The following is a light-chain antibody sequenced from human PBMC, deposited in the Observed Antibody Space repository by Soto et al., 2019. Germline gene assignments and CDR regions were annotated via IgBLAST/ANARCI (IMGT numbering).Light chain of an antibody. CDR1: QSISSY. J-gene: IGKJ2*01. V-gene: IGKV1-39*01. Sequence: DIQMTQSPSSLSASVGDRVTITCRASQSISSYLNWYQQKPGKAPKLLIYAASSLQSGVPSRFSGSGSGTDFTLTISSLQTEDFATYYSQQSYSTPYTFGQGTNLEIK. CDR2: AAS. CDR3: QQSYSTPYT.